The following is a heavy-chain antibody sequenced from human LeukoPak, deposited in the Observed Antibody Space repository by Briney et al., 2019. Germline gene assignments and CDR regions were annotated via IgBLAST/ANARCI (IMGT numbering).Heavy chain of an antibody. CDR3: AKVLYYYDSSGYYYERPFDY. CDR1: GYTLTELS. CDR2: FDPEDGET. V-gene: IGHV1-24*01. J-gene: IGHJ4*02. D-gene: IGHD3-22*01. Sequence: ASVKVSCKVSGYTLTELSMHWVRQAPGKGLEWMGGFDPEDGETIYAQKFQGRVTMTEDTSTDTAYMELSSLRAEDTAVYYCAKVLYYYDSSGYYYERPFDYWGQGTLVTVSS.